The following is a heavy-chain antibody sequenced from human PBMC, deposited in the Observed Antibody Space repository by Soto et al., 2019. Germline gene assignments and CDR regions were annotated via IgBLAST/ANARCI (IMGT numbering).Heavy chain of an antibody. D-gene: IGHD3-10*01. V-gene: IGHV3-30*18. J-gene: IGHJ5*02. CDR2: ISYDGSNK. CDR3: AKDNSYYYGSGSYQNWFDP. CDR1: GFTFSSYA. Sequence: GGSLILSCAASGFTFSSYAMHWVRQAPGKGLEWVAVISYDGSNKYYADSVKGRFTISRDNSKNTLYLQMNSLRAEDTAVYYCAKDNSYYYGSGSYQNWFDPWRQVTLVTVSS.